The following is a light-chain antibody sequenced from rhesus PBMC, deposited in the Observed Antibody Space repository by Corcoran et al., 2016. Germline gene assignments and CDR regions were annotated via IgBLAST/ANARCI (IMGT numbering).Light chain of an antibody. CDR3: QQRYRTPLT. Sequence: DIQMSQSPSSLSASVGDKGTITCRASQAINNALAWYQQKPGKAPELLIYAASRLESGGPARISGSRSGTDFTLTLISLQPEYFSTYDCQQRYRTPLTFGGGTKVELK. CDR2: AAS. V-gene: IGKV1-33*02. CDR1: QAINNA. J-gene: IGKJ4*01.